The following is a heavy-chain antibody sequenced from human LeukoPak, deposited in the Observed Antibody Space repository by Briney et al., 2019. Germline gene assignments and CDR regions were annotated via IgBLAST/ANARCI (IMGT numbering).Heavy chain of an antibody. J-gene: IGHJ4*02. CDR2: ISSKANGGTT. Sequence: GGCLRLSCAASGFTLGNVWINWIRQAPGKGLEWVGRISSKANGGTTDYAAPVKGRFTISRDDSKNTLDLQMNSLKIEDTAIYYCITVSLSVPHWGQGTQVTVSS. CDR1: GFTLGNVW. CDR3: ITVSLSVPH. D-gene: IGHD3-10*01. V-gene: IGHV3-15*07.